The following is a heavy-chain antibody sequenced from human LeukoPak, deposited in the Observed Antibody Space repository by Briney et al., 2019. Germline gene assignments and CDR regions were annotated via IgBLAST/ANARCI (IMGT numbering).Heavy chain of an antibody. CDR3: AGGSGLLWFGELFLDY. CDR1: GGSMSSYY. CDR2: VYYSGTT. J-gene: IGHJ4*02. V-gene: IGHV4-59*01. Sequence: SETLSLTCTVSGGSMSSYYWSWIRQPPGKGLEWIGYVYYSGTTNYNPSLRSRVTISVDTSKNQFSLKLSSVTAADTAVYYCAGGSGLLWFGELFLDYWGQGTLVTVSS. D-gene: IGHD3-10*01.